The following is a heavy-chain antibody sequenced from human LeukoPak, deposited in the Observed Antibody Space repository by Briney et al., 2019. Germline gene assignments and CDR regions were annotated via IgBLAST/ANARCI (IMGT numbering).Heavy chain of an antibody. V-gene: IGHV3-7*04. CDR1: GFTFSSYW. CDR2: IKQDGREK. D-gene: IGHD6-13*01. Sequence: GGSLRLSCAASGFTFSSYWMSWVRQAPGKGLEWVANIKQDGREKYYVDSVKGRFTISRDNAKNSLYLQMSTLRAEDTAVYYCARGRGSSWTNYFDYWGQGTLVTVSS. J-gene: IGHJ4*02. CDR3: ARGRGSSWTNYFDY.